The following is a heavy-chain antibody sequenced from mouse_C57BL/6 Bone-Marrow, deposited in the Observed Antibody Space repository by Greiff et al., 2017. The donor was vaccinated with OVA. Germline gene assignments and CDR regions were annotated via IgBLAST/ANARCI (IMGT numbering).Heavy chain of an antibody. V-gene: IGHV1-15*01. CDR2: IDPETGGT. CDR1: GYTFTDYE. Sequence: VQLQQSGAELVRPGASVTLSCKASGYTFTDYEMHWVKQTPVHGLEWIGAIDPETGGTAYNQKFKGKAILTADKSSSTAYMELRSLTSEDSAVYYCARRGSGYVFAYWGQGTLVTVSA. CDR3: ARRGSGYVFAY. D-gene: IGHD3-2*02. J-gene: IGHJ3*01.